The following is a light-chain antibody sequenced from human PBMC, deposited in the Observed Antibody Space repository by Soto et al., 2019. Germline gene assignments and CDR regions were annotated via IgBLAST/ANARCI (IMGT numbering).Light chain of an antibody. CDR2: YAS. CDR3: QQYNNWPPIT. V-gene: IGKV3-15*01. J-gene: IGKJ5*01. Sequence: EIMMTQSPATLSVSPGERATLSCRASQSVDNNLAWYQQKPGQVPRLLIYYASTRATGIPARFSGSGSGTEFTLTISSLQSEDFALYYCQQYNNWPPITFGQGTRLEIK. CDR1: QSVDNN.